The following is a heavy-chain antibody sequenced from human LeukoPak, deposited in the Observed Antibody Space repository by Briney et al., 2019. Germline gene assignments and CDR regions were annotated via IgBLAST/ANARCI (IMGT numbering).Heavy chain of an antibody. CDR2: INPNSGGT. Sequence: ASAKVSCKASGYTFTGYYMHWVRQAPGQGLEWMGWINPNSGGTKYAQKFQGRVTMTRDTSISTAYMELSRLRSDDTAVYYCARESDTALFDIWGQGTMVTVSS. CDR3: ARESDTALFDI. CDR1: GYTFTGYY. J-gene: IGHJ3*02. V-gene: IGHV1-2*02. D-gene: IGHD5-18*01.